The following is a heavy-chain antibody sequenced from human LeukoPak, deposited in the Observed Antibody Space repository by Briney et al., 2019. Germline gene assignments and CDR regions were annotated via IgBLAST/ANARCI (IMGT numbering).Heavy chain of an antibody. D-gene: IGHD3-10*01. V-gene: IGHV4-59*08. CDR2: IHYRGST. CDR3: ARLKLHYYGSGSYAFDV. J-gene: IGHJ3*01. CDR1: GGSISSYY. Sequence: SETLSLTCTVSGGSISSYYWSWIRQPPGKGLEWIWNIHYRGSTNYTPSFKSRVTMSVDTSKTQFSLRLTSVTAADTAMYFCARLKLHYYGSGSYAFDVWGQGKMVAVSS.